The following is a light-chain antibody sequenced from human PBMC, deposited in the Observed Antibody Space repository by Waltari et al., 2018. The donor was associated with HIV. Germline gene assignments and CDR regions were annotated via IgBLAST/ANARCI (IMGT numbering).Light chain of an antibody. CDR3: QRYYEGAQLGV. Sequence: HTVVPQESSLTVSPCATIPLTCLSSTRTITSGSSHNRLQQKPGQSPRALISSTSNNHSGTPARYSGSRLGGKAALKLSGVKPEVEDEDDCQRYYEGAQLGVFGGGTKLTVL. J-gene: IGLJ3*02. V-gene: IGLV7-43*01. CDR1: TRTITSGSS. CDR2: STS.